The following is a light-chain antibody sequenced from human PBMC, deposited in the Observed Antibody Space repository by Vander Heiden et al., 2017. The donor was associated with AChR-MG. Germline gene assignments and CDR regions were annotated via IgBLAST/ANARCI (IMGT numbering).Light chain of an antibody. CDR2: KSS. CDR3: QQYKTYPIT. V-gene: IGKV1-5*03. CDR1: QSISSW. Sequence: DIQMTPSPSTLSASVGDRVTITCRASQSISSWLAWYQQKPGKAPKLLIYKSSSLESGVPSRFSGSGSGTEFTLTISSLQPDDFATYYCQQYKTYPITFGQGTRLEIK. J-gene: IGKJ5*01.